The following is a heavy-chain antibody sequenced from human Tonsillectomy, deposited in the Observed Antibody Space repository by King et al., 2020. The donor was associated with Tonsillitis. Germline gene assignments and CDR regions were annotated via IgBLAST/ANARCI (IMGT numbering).Heavy chain of an antibody. CDR1: GGSISSSSYY. Sequence: QLQESGPGLVKPSETLSLTCTVSGGSISSSSYYWGWIRQPPGKGLEWIGSIYYSGSTYYNPSLKSRVTISVDTSKNQFSLKLSSVTAADTAVYYCARQLFIAVYPQFDYWGQGTLVTVSS. CDR2: IYYSGST. CDR3: ARQLFIAVYPQFDY. D-gene: IGHD6-19*01. J-gene: IGHJ4*02. V-gene: IGHV4-39*01.